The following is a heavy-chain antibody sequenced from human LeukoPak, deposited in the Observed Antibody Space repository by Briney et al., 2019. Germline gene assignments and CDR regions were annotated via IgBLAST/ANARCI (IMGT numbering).Heavy chain of an antibody. D-gene: IGHD2-2*01. CDR3: ARGGAMTRDAMDV. CDR1: GFTFGSYA. V-gene: IGHV3-64*01. CDR2: ISWNGGIT. J-gene: IGHJ6*02. Sequence: GGSLRLSCAASGFTFGSYAMHWVRQAPGKGLAYVSGISWNGGITYYANSVKGRFTISRDTSKNTLYLQMGSLRAEDMAVYYCARGGAMTRDAMDVWGQGTTVTVSS.